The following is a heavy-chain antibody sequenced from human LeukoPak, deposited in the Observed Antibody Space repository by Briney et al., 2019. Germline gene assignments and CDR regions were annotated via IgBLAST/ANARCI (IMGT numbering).Heavy chain of an antibody. Sequence: SVKVSCKASGGTFSSYAISWVRQAPGQGLEWMGGIIPIFGTANYAQKFQGRVTITADESTSTAYMELSSLRSEDTAVYYCARDYYYDSSGLYYYYGMDIWGQGTTVTVSS. CDR1: GGTFSSYA. CDR3: ARDYYYDSSGLYYYYGMDI. V-gene: IGHV1-69*01. J-gene: IGHJ6*02. D-gene: IGHD3-22*01. CDR2: IIPIFGTA.